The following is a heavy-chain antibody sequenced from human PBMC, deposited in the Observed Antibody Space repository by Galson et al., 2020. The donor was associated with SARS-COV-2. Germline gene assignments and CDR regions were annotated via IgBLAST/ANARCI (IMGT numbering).Heavy chain of an antibody. CDR3: AKDGYCSSTSCYAGGLDI. V-gene: IGHV3-23*01. Sequence: GESLKISCAASGFTFSSYAMSWVRQAPGKGLEWVSAISGSGDNACYADSVKGRFTISRDNSENTLYLQMDSLRAEDTAVYYCAKDGYCSSTSCYAGGLDIWGQGAMVTVSS. CDR2: ISGSGDNA. CDR1: GFTFSSYA. D-gene: IGHD2-2*03. J-gene: IGHJ3*02.